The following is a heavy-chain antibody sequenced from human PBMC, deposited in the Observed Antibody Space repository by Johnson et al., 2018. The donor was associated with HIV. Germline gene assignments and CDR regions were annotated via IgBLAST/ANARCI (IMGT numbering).Heavy chain of an antibody. CDR1: GFTFSSYA. Sequence: QVQLLESGGGVVQPGRSLRLSCAASGFTFSSYAMHWVRQAPGKGLEWVAVISYDGSIKYYADSVKGRFTISRDNSKNTLYLQMNSQRAEDTAVYYCARDRCSSTSCIDAFDIWGQGTMVTVSS. CDR2: ISYDGSIK. V-gene: IGHV3-30*04. D-gene: IGHD2-2*01. CDR3: ARDRCSSTSCIDAFDI. J-gene: IGHJ3*02.